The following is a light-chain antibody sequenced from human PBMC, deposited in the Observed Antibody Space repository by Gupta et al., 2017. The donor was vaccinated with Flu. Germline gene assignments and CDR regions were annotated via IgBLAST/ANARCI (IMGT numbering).Light chain of an antibody. CDR3: QQSDNTPWT. J-gene: IGKJ1*01. V-gene: IGKV1-39*01. CDR1: QNILTH. Sequence: PSSLSVSVGDRVTITCRASQNILTHLNWYQQKPGKAPNLLIHATSSLQTGVPSRFSGSGSGTDFTLTISSLQPEDFATYCCQQSDNTPWTFGQGTKVYIK. CDR2: ATS.